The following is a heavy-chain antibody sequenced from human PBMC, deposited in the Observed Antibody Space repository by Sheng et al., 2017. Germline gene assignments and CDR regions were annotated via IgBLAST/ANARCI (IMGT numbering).Heavy chain of an antibody. CDR1: GGSISSSSYY. CDR3: ARDLRGWDDPNDAFDI. V-gene: IGHV4-39*07. J-gene: IGHJ3*02. D-gene: IGHD1-1*01. CDR2: IYYSGST. Sequence: QLQLQESGPGLVKPSETLSLTCTVSGGSISSSSYYWGWIRQPPGKGLEWIGSIYYSGSTYYNPSLKSRVTISVDTSKNQFSLKLSSVTAADTAVYYCARDLRGWDDPNDAFDIWGQGTMVTGLF.